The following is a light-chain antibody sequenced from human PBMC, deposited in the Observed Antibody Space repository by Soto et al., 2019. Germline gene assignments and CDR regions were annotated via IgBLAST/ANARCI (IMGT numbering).Light chain of an antibody. J-gene: IGKJ5*01. V-gene: IGKV3-20*01. CDR3: QQYGSSPIT. Sequence: EIVLTQSPGTLSLSPGERATLSCRASQSVSSSYLAWYQQKPGQAPRLLIYGASSRATGIPDRCSGSGSGTDFTLTISRLEPEDFAVYYCQQYGSSPITVGQGTRLEIK. CDR2: GAS. CDR1: QSVSSSY.